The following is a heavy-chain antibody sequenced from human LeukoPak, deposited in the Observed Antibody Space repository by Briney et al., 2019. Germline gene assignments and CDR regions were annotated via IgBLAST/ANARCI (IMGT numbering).Heavy chain of an antibody. CDR1: GGSTSSSSFY. Sequence: SETLSLTCTVSGGSTSSSSFYWGWIRQPPGKGLECIGRISYSGRTYYNPSLQSRVTISVDTSKNQFSLRLSSVTAADTAVYYCARLRAYYYDSSGYYNFDFWGQGTLVTVSP. V-gene: IGHV4-39*01. CDR3: ARLRAYYYDSSGYYNFDF. J-gene: IGHJ4*02. CDR2: ISYSGRT. D-gene: IGHD3-22*01.